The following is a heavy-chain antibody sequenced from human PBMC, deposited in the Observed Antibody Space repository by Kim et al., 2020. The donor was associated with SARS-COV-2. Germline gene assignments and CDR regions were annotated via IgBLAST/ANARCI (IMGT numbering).Heavy chain of an antibody. Sequence: KQEESEKYYVDSVKGRFTISRANAKNSLYLQMNGLRAEDTAVYYCARDSYWGQGTLVTVSS. CDR2: KQEESEK. J-gene: IGHJ4*02. CDR3: ARDSY. V-gene: IGHV3-7*01.